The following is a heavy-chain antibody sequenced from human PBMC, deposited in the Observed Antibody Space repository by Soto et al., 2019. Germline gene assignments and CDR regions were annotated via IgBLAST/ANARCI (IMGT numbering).Heavy chain of an antibody. CDR3: ARGVNEQGLNWFDP. CDR1: GGSISIYY. J-gene: IGHJ5*02. D-gene: IGHD3-10*01. Sequence: SETLSLTCPVSGGSISIYYWSWIRQPPEKGLEWIGYIYYSGSTKYNPSLKSRVTMSVDTSKNQFSLKLSSVTAADTAMYYCARGVNEQGLNWFDPWGQGTLVTVSS. V-gene: IGHV4-59*01. CDR2: IYYSGST.